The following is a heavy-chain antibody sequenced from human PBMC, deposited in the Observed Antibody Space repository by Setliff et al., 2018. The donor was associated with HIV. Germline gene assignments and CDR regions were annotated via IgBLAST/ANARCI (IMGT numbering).Heavy chain of an antibody. J-gene: IGHJ4*02. V-gene: IGHV3-15*01. D-gene: IGHD3-10*01. CDR3: TTAVAQNWYGSGNENY. Sequence: GGSLRLSCAASGFTFTNAWMSWVRQAPGKGLEWVGRKSKTDGETEDYAAPVKGRFTISRDDSRSTLYLQMNSLITEDTALYYCTTAVAQNWYGSGNENYWGQGTLVT. CDR2: KSKTDGETE. CDR1: GFTFTNAW.